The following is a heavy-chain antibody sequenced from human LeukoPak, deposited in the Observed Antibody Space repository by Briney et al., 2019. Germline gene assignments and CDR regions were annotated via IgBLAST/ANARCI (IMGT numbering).Heavy chain of an antibody. D-gene: IGHD5-24*01. CDR3: SRDQDGYIDY. CDR2: IRSKAYGGTT. Sequence: GRSLTLSCTASGFTFGDYAMSWFRQAPGKGLEWVGFIRSKAYGGTTEYAASVKGRFIISRGDSKSIAYLQMNSLKTEDTAVYYCSRDQDGYIDYWGQGALVTVSS. V-gene: IGHV3-49*03. J-gene: IGHJ4*02. CDR1: GFTFGDYA.